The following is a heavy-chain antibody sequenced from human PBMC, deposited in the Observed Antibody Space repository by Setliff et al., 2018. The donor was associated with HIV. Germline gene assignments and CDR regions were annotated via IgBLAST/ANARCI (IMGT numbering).Heavy chain of an antibody. J-gene: IGHJ2*01. CDR1: GASIGSSTYY. Sequence: SETLSLTCTVSGASIGSSTYYWGCIRQPPGKGLEWIGSIYYSGSTYYNPSLKSRVTISRDTSKNHFSLKLSSVTAADTAIYYCARHPAEGSGSYAALKRYFDLWGCGTLVTVSS. V-gene: IGHV4-39*01. CDR3: ARHPAEGSGSYAALKRYFDL. CDR2: IYYSGST. D-gene: IGHD3-10*01.